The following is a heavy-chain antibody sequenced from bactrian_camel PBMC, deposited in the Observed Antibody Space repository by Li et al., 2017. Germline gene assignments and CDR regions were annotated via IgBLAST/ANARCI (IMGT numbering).Heavy chain of an antibody. V-gene: IGHV3S1*01. J-gene: IGHJ4*01. CDR2: IYTGSGNT. CDR1: GYTYNRNC. D-gene: IGHD2*01. Sequence: HVQLVESGGGSVQAGGSLRLSCAASGYTYNRNCMAWFRQAPGKEREGVARIYTGSGNTYYADSVKGRFTISQDNAKNTVYLQMNSLKPEDTAMYYCAADRVGVAFGGNCQGPDYNHAGQGTQVTVS.